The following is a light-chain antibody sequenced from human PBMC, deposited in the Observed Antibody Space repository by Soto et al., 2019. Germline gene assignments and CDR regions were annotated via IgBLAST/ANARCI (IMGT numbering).Light chain of an antibody. J-gene: IGKJ5*01. CDR3: QLSSIPPP. CDR1: QRSRSNF. Sequence: ELELTQSPCSLSLSPGERATISCKTSQRSRSNFEACYQQTPKQPPRLLIYASVNRTTGIADRISGRSCGTYRTLTSNRLEPEFVTVYYCQLSSIPPPFGQGTRLELK. V-gene: IGKV3-20*01. CDR2: ASV.